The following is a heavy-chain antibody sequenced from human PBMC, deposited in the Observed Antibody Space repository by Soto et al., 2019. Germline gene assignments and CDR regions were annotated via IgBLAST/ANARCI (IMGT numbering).Heavy chain of an antibody. CDR3: TRDLFSYDYSGILWFDP. D-gene: IGHD3-16*01. CDR2: IRSKGHNYAT. V-gene: IGHV3-73*01. J-gene: IGHJ5*02. Sequence: GGSLRLSCAASGFAFSGSAMYWVRQASGKGPEWVGRIRSKGHNYATEYAVSVKGRFTISRDDSKNTAYLQMNSLQTEDTAVYYCTRDLFSYDYSGILWFDPWGQGTLVTVSS. CDR1: GFAFSGSA.